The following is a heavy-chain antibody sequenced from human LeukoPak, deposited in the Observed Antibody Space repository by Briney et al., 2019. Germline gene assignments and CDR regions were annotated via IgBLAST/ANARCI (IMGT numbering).Heavy chain of an antibody. V-gene: IGHV3-53*01. CDR2: IYSGGTT. CDR3: AKVSSNYYGSGSYQTLDY. Sequence: PGGSLRLPCAASGFTASTNHLSWVRQAPGKGLEWVSVIYSGGTTYYADSVKGRFTISRDNSKNTLYVQMNSLRAEDTAVYYCAKVSSNYYGSGSYQTLDYWGQGTLVTVSS. D-gene: IGHD3-10*01. CDR1: GFTASTNH. J-gene: IGHJ4*02.